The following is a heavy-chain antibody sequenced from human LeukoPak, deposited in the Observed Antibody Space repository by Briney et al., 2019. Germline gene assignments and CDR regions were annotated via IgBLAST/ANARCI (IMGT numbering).Heavy chain of an antibody. D-gene: IGHD6-13*01. V-gene: IGHV4-4*02. CDR1: GGSISSSNW. Sequence: SGTLSLTCAVSGGSISSSNWWSWVRQPPGKGLEWIGEIYHSGSTNYNPSLKSRVTISVDKSKNQFSLKLSSVTAADTAVYYCARDLLGIAAAGSHDYWGQGTLVTVSS. CDR2: IYHSGST. CDR3: ARDLLGIAAAGSHDY. J-gene: IGHJ4*02.